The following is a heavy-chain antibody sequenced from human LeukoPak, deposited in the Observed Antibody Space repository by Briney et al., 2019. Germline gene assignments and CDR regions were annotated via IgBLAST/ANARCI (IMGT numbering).Heavy chain of an antibody. D-gene: IGHD6-6*01. CDR3: ARSIAARLYYYMDV. J-gene: IGHJ6*03. CDR2: ISAYNGNT. Sequence: ASVKVSCKASGYTFTSYGISWARQAPGQGLEWMGWISAYNGNTNYAQKLQGRVTMTTDTSTSTAYMELRSLRSDDTAVYYCARSIAARLYYYMDVWGKGTTVTVSS. V-gene: IGHV1-18*01. CDR1: GYTFTSYG.